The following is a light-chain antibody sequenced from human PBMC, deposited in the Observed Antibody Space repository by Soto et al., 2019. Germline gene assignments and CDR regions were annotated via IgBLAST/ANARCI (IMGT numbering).Light chain of an antibody. CDR3: SSYASSDTLWV. V-gene: IGLV2-14*01. J-gene: IGLJ3*02. CDR2: EVN. CDR1: SSDVGAYDY. Sequence: QSALTQPASVSGSPGQSVTISCTGTSSDVGAYDYVSWYQQHPAKAPKLMIYEVNNRPSGVSDRFSGSKSGNTASLTISGLQAEDEADYYCSSYASSDTLWVFGGGTKLTVL.